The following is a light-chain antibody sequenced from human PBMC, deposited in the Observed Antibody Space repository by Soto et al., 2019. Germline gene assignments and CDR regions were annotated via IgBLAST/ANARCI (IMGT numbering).Light chain of an antibody. J-gene: IGKJ3*01. CDR1: QDISIY. CDR3: QQYNNLPS. V-gene: IGKV1-33*01. Sequence: IRMTQSPSSLSASVGDRVTITCQASQDISIYLNWYQQKPGKAPKLLIYDAYNLEIGVPSRFSGSGSGTDFSLTINSLQPEDVATYVCQQYNNLPSFGPGTSGYQ. CDR2: DAY.